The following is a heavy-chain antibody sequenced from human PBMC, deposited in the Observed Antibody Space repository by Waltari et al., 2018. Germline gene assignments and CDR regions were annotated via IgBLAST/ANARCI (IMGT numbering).Heavy chain of an antibody. CDR3: AKSLHYDLWSGYLTSDF. V-gene: IGHV3-23*01. CDR1: GFSFSSYA. D-gene: IGHD3-3*01. Sequence: EVQLLESGGGLVQPGGSLRLSCAASGFSFSSYAMSWVRQTSGKGLGWVSAMMGSTSSRYYADSVRGRFTVSRDNSKNALYLQMKSLRAEDTAVYYCAKSLHYDLWSGYLTSDFWGQGTLVTVSS. J-gene: IGHJ4*02. CDR2: MMGSTSSR.